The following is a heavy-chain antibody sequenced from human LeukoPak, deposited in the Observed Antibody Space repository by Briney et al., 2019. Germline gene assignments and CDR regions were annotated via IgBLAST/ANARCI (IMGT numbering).Heavy chain of an antibody. CDR2: MHSSGST. J-gene: IGHJ4*02. CDR3: ARAIRIVGATLYFDY. Sequence: SETLSLTCTVSGGSISNYYWSWIRQPPGKGLEWIGCMHSSGSTTYNLSLKSRLTMSIDTSKNQLSLKMRSVTTADTAVYYCARAIRIVGATLYFDYWGRGTLVTVSS. D-gene: IGHD1-26*01. CDR1: GGSISNYY. V-gene: IGHV4-59*01.